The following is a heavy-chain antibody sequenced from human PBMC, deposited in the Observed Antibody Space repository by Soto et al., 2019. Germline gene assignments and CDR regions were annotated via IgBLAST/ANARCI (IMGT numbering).Heavy chain of an antibody. CDR3: ARLYCSSSTVDSWFDX. CDR2: IDPRDSYT. V-gene: IGHV5-10-1*01. J-gene: IGHJ5*02. Sequence: EALIISWTGFGSTFTTFWISWVRQMPGRGLELMGMIDPRDSYTNYSPSFQGHVTISVYKSISTAYLQWGSLKASDTAMYYCARLYCSSSTVDSWFDXWGQGTLVTVSX. D-gene: IGHD2-2*01. CDR1: GSTFTTFW.